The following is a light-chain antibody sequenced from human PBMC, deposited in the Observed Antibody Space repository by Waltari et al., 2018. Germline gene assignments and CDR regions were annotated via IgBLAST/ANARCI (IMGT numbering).Light chain of an antibody. J-gene: IGKJ2*03. CDR2: WAS. CDR3: QQYLTLPYS. CDR1: QSVLYNFNNKNY. Sequence: EMTQSPDSLPVSLGERATINCKSSQSVLYNFNNKNYLAWFQLKPGQPPKLLIRWASTREPGVPDRFSDSGSGTDFTLTISSLQTEDVAVYYCQQYLTLPYSFGQGTKLEIK. V-gene: IGKV4-1*01.